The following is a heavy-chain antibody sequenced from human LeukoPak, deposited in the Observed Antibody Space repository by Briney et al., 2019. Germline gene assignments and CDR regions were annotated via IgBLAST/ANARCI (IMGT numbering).Heavy chain of an antibody. Sequence: SETLSLTYTVSGGSISSGSYDWSWIRQPAGKGLEWIGRIYTSGSTNYNPSLKSRVTISVDTSKNQFYLKLSSVTAADTAVYYCARDIQNWNYDWFDPWGQGTLVTFSS. CDR3: ARDIQNWNYDWFDP. J-gene: IGHJ5*02. V-gene: IGHV4-61*02. CDR2: IYTSGST. D-gene: IGHD1-7*01. CDR1: GGSISSGSYD.